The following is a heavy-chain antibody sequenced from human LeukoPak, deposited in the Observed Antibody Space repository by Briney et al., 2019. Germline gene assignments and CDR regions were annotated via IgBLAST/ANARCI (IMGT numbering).Heavy chain of an antibody. CDR2: MNPNSGNT. V-gene: IGHV1-8*01. Sequence: ASVKFSCKASGYTFTSYDINWLRHASGQGLEWMGWMNPNSGNTGYAQKFQGRFTMTWDTSITTAYMELSSLRSEDTAVYYCAREYRHQPDWGQGTLVTVSS. CDR3: AREYRHQPD. J-gene: IGHJ4*02. D-gene: IGHD5-12*01. CDR1: GYTFTSYD.